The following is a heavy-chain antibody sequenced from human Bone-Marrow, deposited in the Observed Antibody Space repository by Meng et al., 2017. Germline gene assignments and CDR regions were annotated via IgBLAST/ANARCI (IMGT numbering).Heavy chain of an antibody. CDR1: EFTFSIFW. J-gene: IGHJ4*02. Sequence: EVQLVESGGGLVQPGGSLRLSCIASEFTFSIFWMHWVRQAPGKGPMWVSRINPDGTITDYADSVKGRFTISRDNAKNTLYLQMNSLRAEDSAVYYCARFTPFDYWGPGTLVTVFS. V-gene: IGHV3-74*01. CDR3: ARFTPFDY. CDR2: INPDGTIT.